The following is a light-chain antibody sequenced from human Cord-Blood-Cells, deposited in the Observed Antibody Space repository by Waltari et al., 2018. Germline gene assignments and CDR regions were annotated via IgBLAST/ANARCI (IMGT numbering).Light chain of an antibody. V-gene: IGLV2-14*01. Sequence: QSALTQPPSVSGSPGQSITISCTGTSSDVGGHTYAPWYQQHPGKAPKLMINDVSNRPSGVSNRFSGSKSGNTASLTISGLQAEDEADYYCSSYTSSSTVVFGGGTKLTVL. J-gene: IGLJ2*01. CDR2: DVS. CDR1: SSDVGGHTY. CDR3: SSYTSSSTVV.